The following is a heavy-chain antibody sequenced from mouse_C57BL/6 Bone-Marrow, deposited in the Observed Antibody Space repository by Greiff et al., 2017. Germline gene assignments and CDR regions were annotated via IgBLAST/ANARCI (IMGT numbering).Heavy chain of an antibody. Sequence: EVQLQESGGGLVKPGGSLKLSCAAFGFTFRSYAMAWVRQTPEKRLEWVATISDGGSYTYYPYNVKVLFTISRDNAKNNLYLQMSHLKSEDTAMYYCARDGSYWYFDVWGTGTTVTVSS. CDR3: ARDGSYWYFDV. CDR1: GFTFRSYA. V-gene: IGHV5-4*01. CDR2: ISDGGSYT. J-gene: IGHJ1*03.